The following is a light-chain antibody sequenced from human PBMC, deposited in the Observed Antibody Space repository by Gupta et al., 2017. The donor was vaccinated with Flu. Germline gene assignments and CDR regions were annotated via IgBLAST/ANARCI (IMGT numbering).Light chain of an antibody. J-gene: IGKJ2*02. V-gene: IGKV3D-20*01. CDR1: QGLGGHY. Sequence: EIVLTQSPATLSLSPGERATLSCGASQGLGGHYLAWYQQKSGLAPRLLVYDVSMREPGVPDRFSGSGAGTDFTLTISRLEPEDFAVYYCQQYSGSPPWTFGQGTKLEI. CDR3: QQYSGSPPWT. CDR2: DVS.